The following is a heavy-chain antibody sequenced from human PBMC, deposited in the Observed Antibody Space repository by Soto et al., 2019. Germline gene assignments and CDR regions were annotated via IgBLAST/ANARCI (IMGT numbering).Heavy chain of an antibody. D-gene: IGHD3-22*01. J-gene: IGHJ5*01. CDR1: GGSISSGGYY. CDR2: IYYSVST. Sequence: QVQLQESGPGLVKPSQTLSLTCTVSGGSISSGGYYWSWIRQHPVKGLEWIGYIYYSVSTYYNPSFKSRVTLSVDTSKNPFSMKLSSVTAADTAVYYCASEAVVVMRGWFDPWGQGTLVTVSS. V-gene: IGHV4-31*03. CDR3: ASEAVVVMRGWFDP.